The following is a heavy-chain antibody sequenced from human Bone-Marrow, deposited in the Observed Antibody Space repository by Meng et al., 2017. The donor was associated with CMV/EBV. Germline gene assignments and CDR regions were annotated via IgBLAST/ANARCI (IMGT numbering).Heavy chain of an antibody. J-gene: IGHJ1*01. CDR2: ISAYNGNT. Sequence: ASVKESCKASGYTYISYGSSWVRQAPGQGLEWMGWISAYNGNTNYAQKLQGRVTMTTDTSTSTAYMEMRSLRSDDTAVYYCAARGKYFSSTSCYQHWGQGTLVTVSS. V-gene: IGHV1-18*01. CDR3: AARGKYFSSTSCYQH. D-gene: IGHD2-2*01. CDR1: GYTYISYG.